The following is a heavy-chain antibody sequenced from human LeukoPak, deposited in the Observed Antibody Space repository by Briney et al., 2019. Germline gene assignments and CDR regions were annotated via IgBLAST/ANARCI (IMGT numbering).Heavy chain of an antibody. CDR1: GFTFSSYW. Sequence: GGSLRLSCAASGFTFSSYWMHWVRQAPGKGLEWVANIKQDGSEKYYVDSVKGRFTISRDNAKNSLYLQMNSLRAEDTAVYYCARLSYYYDSSGRGKVYYYYGMDVWGQGTTVTVSS. D-gene: IGHD3-22*01. CDR2: IKQDGSEK. CDR3: ARLSYYYDSSGRGKVYYYYGMDV. J-gene: IGHJ6*02. V-gene: IGHV3-7*01.